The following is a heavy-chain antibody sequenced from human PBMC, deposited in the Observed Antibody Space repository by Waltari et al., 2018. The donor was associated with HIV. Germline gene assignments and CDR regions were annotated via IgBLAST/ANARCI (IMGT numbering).Heavy chain of an antibody. CDR2: IYYSGYT. CDR3: ASTLAAAGTRGWFDP. D-gene: IGHD6-13*01. J-gene: IGHJ5*02. CDR1: GGSISGYS. Sequence: QVQLQESGPGLVKPSETLSLTCTVSGGSISGYSWSWIRRPPGKGLEWIGYIYYSGYTTYHPSLKRRATISVDTSKNHFSLKLSSVTAADTAVYYCASTLAAAGTRGWFDPWGQGTLVTVSS. V-gene: IGHV4-59*01.